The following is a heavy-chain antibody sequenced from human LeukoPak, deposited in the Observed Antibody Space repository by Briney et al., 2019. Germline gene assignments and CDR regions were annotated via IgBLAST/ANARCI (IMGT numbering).Heavy chain of an antibody. D-gene: IGHD3-22*01. J-gene: IGHJ4*02. CDR3: ARDFTSRDSSGYYGFDDY. CDR1: GFTFSSYS. CDR2: ISSSSSYI. Sequence: PGGSLRLSCAASGFTFSSYSMNWVRQAPGKGLEGVSSISSSSSYIYYADSVKGRFTISRDNAKKSLYLQMNSLRAEDTAVYYCARDFTSRDSSGYYGFDDYWGQGTLVTVSS. V-gene: IGHV3-21*01.